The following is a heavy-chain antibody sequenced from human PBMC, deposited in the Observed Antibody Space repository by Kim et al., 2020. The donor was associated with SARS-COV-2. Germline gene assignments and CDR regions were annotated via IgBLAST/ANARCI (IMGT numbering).Heavy chain of an antibody. V-gene: IGHV3-7*03. J-gene: IGHJ6*02. Sequence: GGSLRLSCAASGFTFSSYWMSWVRQAPGKGLEWVASIKQDGSEKYYVDSVKGRFTISRDNAKNSLYLQMNSLRAEDTAVYYCAREREYQLLSDYYYYGMDVWGQGTTVTVSS. CDR2: IKQDGSEK. CDR3: AREREYQLLSDYYYYGMDV. CDR1: GFTFSSYW. D-gene: IGHD2-2*01.